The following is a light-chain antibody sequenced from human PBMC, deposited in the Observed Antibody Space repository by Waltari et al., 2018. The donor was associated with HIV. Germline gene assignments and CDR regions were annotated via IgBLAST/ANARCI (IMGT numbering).Light chain of an antibody. Sequence: QSVLTQPPSASGTPGQRVTISCSGSSSNIGTNTVNWYQQLPGTAPKLLIYTTNQRPSGVPDRFSGSKSGTSASLAISGLQSEDEADYYWAAWDDSLNGNVFGPGTKVTVL. J-gene: IGLJ1*01. CDR1: SSNIGTNT. CDR3: AAWDDSLNGNV. V-gene: IGLV1-44*01. CDR2: TTN.